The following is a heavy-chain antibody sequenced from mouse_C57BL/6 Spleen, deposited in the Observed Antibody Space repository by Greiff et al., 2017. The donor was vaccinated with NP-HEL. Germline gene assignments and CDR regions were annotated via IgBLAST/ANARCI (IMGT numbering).Heavy chain of an antibody. CDR1: GYTFTDYY. V-gene: IGHV1-26*01. Sequence: EVQLQQSGPELVKPGASVKISCKASGYTFTDYYMNWVKQSHGKSLEWIGDINPNNGGTRYNQKFKGKATLTVDKSSSTAYMELRSLTSEDSAVYYCARDYSNGYWGQGTTLTVSS. CDR2: INPNNGGT. J-gene: IGHJ2*01. CDR3: ARDYSNGY. D-gene: IGHD2-5*01.